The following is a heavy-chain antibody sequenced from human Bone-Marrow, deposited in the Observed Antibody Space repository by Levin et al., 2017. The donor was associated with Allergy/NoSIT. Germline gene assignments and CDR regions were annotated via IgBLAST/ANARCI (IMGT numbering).Heavy chain of an antibody. CDR2: ISSSGSTI. V-gene: IGHV3-48*03. D-gene: IGHD1-1*01. Sequence: SCAASGFTFSSYEMNWVRQAPGKGLEWVSYISSSGSTIYYADSVKGRFTISRDNAKNSLYLQMNSLRAEDTAVYYCARLDTRDGTTSFWGYYYGMDVWGQGTTVTVSS. CDR3: ARLDTRDGTTSFWGYYYGMDV. CDR1: GFTFSSYE. J-gene: IGHJ6*02.